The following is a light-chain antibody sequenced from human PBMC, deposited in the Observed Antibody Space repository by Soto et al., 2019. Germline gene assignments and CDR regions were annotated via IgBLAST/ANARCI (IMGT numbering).Light chain of an antibody. Sequence: EIVMTQSPATLSVSPGERATLSCRASQSVSSNLAWYQQKPGQAPRLLIYGAFTRATGIPARFSGTGSGTVFTLIISSLQSEDFALYYCQQYNNWPRTFGQGTKVDIK. CDR1: QSVSSN. CDR3: QQYNNWPRT. CDR2: GAF. J-gene: IGKJ1*01. V-gene: IGKV3-15*01.